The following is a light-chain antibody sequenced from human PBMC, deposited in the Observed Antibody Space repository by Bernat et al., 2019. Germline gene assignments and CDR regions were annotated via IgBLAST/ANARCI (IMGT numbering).Light chain of an antibody. Sequence: DIQMTQSPSSLSASLGDTVTITCRASQAISISLAWFQQRPGKAPKSLIYAASNLRSGVPSRFTGSGSGTDFTLTISSLQPEDFGINSCQQYDSYPLAFGGGTKVDVK. J-gene: IGKJ4*01. CDR1: QAISIS. V-gene: IGKV1-16*01. CDR2: AAS. CDR3: QQYDSYPLA.